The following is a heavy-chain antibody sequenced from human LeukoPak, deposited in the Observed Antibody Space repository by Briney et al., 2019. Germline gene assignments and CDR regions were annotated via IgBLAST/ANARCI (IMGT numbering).Heavy chain of an antibody. J-gene: IGHJ4*02. CDR2: LYPSGST. CDR3: AGGHYPLEY. V-gene: IGHV4-59*01. D-gene: IGHD1-26*01. CDR1: GGSINSGY. Sequence: SETLCLTCSVSGGSINSGYWSWIRQPPGKGLEWIGLLYPSGSTNYNPSLKSRVTISVDTSRTQFSLKLSSMTAADTAVYYCAGGHYPLEYWGQGTLVTVSS.